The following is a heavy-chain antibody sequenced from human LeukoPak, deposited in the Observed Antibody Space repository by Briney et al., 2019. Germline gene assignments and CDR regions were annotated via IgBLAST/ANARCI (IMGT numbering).Heavy chain of an antibody. V-gene: IGHV1-2*02. D-gene: IGHD4-11*01. Sequence: ASVKVSCKASGYTFTGYYMHWVRQAPGQGLEWMGWINPNTGGTNYAQKFQGGVTMTRDTSTSTAYMELRSLRSDDTAVYYCARNDYSNYGIMYYYYYMDVWGKGTTVTISS. CDR1: GYTFTGYY. J-gene: IGHJ6*03. CDR3: ARNDYSNYGIMYYYYYMDV. CDR2: INPNTGGT.